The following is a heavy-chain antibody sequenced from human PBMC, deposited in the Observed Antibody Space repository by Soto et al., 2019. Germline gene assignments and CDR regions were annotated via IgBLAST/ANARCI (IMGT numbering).Heavy chain of an antibody. CDR1: GGSFSGYY. D-gene: IGHD3-3*01. V-gene: IGHV4-34*01. CDR3: ARGARITIFGVVTNWFDP. CDR2: INHSGST. J-gene: IGHJ5*02. Sequence: PSETLSLTCAVYGGSFSGYYWSWIRQPPGKGLEWIGEINHSGSTNYNPSLKSRVTISVDTSKNQFSLKLSSVTAADTAVYYCARGARITIFGVVTNWFDPWGQGTLVTVSS.